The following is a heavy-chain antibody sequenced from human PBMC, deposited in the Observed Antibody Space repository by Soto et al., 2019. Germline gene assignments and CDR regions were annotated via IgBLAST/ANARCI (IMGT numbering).Heavy chain of an antibody. D-gene: IGHD2-15*01. CDR1: GYTFTSYY. CDR2: INHSGGST. V-gene: IGHV1-46*01. Sequence: QVQLVQSGAEVKKPGASVKVSCKASGYTFTSYYMHWVRQAPGPGLEWMGIINHSGGSTSYAQKFQGRVTMTRDTSTSTVYMELSSLRSEDTAVYYCARDYECCGGSCYMSYYYGMDVWGQGTTVTGSS. CDR3: ARDYECCGGSCYMSYYYGMDV. J-gene: IGHJ6*02.